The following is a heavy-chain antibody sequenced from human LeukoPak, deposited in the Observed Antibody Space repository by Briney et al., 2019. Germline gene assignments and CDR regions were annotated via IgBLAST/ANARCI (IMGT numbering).Heavy chain of an antibody. V-gene: IGHV4-30-2*01. CDR1: GGSISSGGYS. Sequence: SETLSLTCAVSGGSISSGGYSWSWIRQPPGKGLEWIGYIYHSGSTYYNPSLKSRVTISVDRSKNQFSLKLSSVTAADTAVYYCARGPARIRDSSGYYFVLGYFQHWGQGTLVTVSS. D-gene: IGHD3-22*01. J-gene: IGHJ1*01. CDR2: IYHSGST. CDR3: ARGPARIRDSSGYYFVLGYFQH.